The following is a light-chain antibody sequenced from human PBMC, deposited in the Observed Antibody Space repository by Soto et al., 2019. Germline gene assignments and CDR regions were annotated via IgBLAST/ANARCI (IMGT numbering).Light chain of an antibody. CDR2: GAS. CDR1: QRISGW. J-gene: IGKJ1*01. V-gene: IGKV1-5*01. CDR3: QPFNRYPWT. Sequence: DIQMTQSPSTLSASVGDRVAITCRASQRISGWLAWYQQKAGKTPTLLIYGASSLNTGVPSRVSGSGSGTESTLTIISLQPDDAATYDCQPFNRYPWTFGQRTKVEIK.